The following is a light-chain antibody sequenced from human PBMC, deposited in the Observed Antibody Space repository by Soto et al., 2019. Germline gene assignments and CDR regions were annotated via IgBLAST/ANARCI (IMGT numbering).Light chain of an antibody. CDR3: SAYTSDPLHVI. Sequence: QSALTQPASVSGSPGQSVTISCTGTSSDVGGFNYVSWYQQHPGKVPKLVIYDVNDRPSGVSDRFSGSKSGNTASLTISGLQAEDEGDYFRSAYTSDPLHVIFGGGTKLTVL. V-gene: IGLV2-14*01. J-gene: IGLJ2*01. CDR2: DVN. CDR1: SSDVGGFNY.